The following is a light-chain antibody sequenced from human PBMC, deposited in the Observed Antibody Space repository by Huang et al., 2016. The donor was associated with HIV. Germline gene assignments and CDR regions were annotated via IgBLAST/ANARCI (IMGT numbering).Light chain of an antibody. Sequence: DIQMTQSPFSLSASIGDRVPRSWRASQPIRNSLAWYQQKAGQALKLLLYAAYRLKSGVPSRFSGSGSGTTYSLTISSLRPEDFATYHCQQYFTTPPWSFGQGTKLEIK. J-gene: IGKJ2*01. CDR2: AAY. V-gene: IGKV1-NL1*01. CDR3: QQYFTTPPWS. CDR1: QPIRNS.